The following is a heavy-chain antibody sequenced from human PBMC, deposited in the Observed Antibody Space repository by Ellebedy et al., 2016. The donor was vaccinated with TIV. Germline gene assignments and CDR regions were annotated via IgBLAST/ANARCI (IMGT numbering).Heavy chain of an antibody. V-gene: IGHV1-2*02. Sequence: ASVKVSCKASGYTFTGYYIHWVRQAPGQGLESMGWFNPNSGDIKYAQKFQGRVTMTRDTSISTVYMELSNLTSGDTAMYYCARLIEHSIHGMDVWGQGTTVTVSS. CDR2: FNPNSGDI. D-gene: IGHD2/OR15-2a*01. CDR3: ARLIEHSIHGMDV. CDR1: GYTFTGYY. J-gene: IGHJ6*02.